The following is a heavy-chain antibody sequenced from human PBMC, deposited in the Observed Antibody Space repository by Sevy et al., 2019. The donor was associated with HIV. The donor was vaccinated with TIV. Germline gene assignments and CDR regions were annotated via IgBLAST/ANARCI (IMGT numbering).Heavy chain of an antibody. CDR1: GFPFNDHA. CDR3: AKDINRGCDGINCYPYYYYFSGLDV. J-gene: IGHJ6*02. D-gene: IGHD2-21*01. CDR2: VSWNSRNI. V-gene: IGHV3-9*01. Sequence: GGSLRLSCAASGFPFNDHAMHWVRQVPGKGLEWVSGVSWNSRNIGYADSVKGRFTISRDNANHFLYLEMNSLRPEDTAFYYCAKDINRGCDGINCYPYYYYFSGLDVWGQGTTVTVSS.